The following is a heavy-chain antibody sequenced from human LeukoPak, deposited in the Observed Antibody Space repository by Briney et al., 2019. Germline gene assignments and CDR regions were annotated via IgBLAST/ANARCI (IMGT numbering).Heavy chain of an antibody. V-gene: IGHV4-39*01. D-gene: IGHD6-13*01. Sequence: KASETLSLTCTVSGDSISSSSYYWGWIRRPPGKGLELIGSIYYSGSTYYNPSLKSRVTISVDTSKNQFSLKLSSVTAADTAVYYCARRVAAAGSASLDYWGQGTLVTVSS. CDR2: IYYSGST. J-gene: IGHJ4*02. CDR3: ARRVAAAGSASLDY. CDR1: GDSISSSSYY.